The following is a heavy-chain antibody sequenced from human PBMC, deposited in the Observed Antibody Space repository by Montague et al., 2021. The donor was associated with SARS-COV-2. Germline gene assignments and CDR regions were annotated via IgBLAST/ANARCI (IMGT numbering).Heavy chain of an antibody. D-gene: IGHD6-19*01. CDR1: GGSISSYY. Sequence: SETLSLTCTVSGGSISSYYWSWIRQPPAKGLEWIGYIYYSGSTNYNSSLKSRVTISVDMSKYQFSLKLSSVTAADTAVYYCESASGCMGNGFDIWGQGTMVTVSS. J-gene: IGHJ3*02. V-gene: IGHV4-59*01. CDR2: IYYSGST. CDR3: ESASGCMGNGFDI.